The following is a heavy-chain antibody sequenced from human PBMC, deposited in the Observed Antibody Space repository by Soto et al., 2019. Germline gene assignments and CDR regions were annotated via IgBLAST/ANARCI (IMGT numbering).Heavy chain of an antibody. Sequence: QVQLVESGGGVVQPGRSLRLSCAASGFTFSSYGMHWVRQAPGKGLEWVAVISYDGSNKYYADSVKGRFTISRDNSKNTLYLQMNSLRAEDTAVYYCANNTRPTLLSHSSQQVDYWGQGTLVTVSS. D-gene: IGHD3-10*01. V-gene: IGHV3-30*18. CDR2: ISYDGSNK. CDR1: GFTFSSYG. J-gene: IGHJ4*02. CDR3: ANNTRPTLLSHSSQQVDY.